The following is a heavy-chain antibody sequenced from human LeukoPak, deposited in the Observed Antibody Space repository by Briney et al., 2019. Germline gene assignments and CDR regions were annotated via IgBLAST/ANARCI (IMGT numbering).Heavy chain of an antibody. CDR2: IGASGGST. V-gene: IGHV3-23*01. J-gene: IGHJ4*02. CDR1: GFTFSAYA. CDR3: ARDPDSTGPNYP. D-gene: IGHD3-22*01. Sequence: GGSLRLSCEASGFTFSAYAMTWVRQAPGQGLEWVSGIGASGGSTYYADSVKGRFTISRDNSKNTLHLQMNSLRAEDTAVYYCARDPDSTGPNYPRGQGTLVTVSS.